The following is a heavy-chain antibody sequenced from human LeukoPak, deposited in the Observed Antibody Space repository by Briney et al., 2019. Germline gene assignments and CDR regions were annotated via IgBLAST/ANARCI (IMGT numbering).Heavy chain of an antibody. CDR2: ISLYNGYR. Sequence: ASVKVSCKASGYTFIMYGITWVRQAPGQELEWLGRISLYNGYRNYAQNLQGRVTMTTDTSTTTAYMELKSLRSDDTAVYYCARDQSGGDYDWLDTWGQGTLVTVST. CDR3: ARDQSGGDYDWLDT. CDR1: GYTFIMYG. V-gene: IGHV1-18*01. D-gene: IGHD4-17*01. J-gene: IGHJ5*02.